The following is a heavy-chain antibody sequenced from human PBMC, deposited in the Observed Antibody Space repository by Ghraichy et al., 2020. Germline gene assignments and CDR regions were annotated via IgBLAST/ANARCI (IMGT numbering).Heavy chain of an antibody. D-gene: IGHD5-18*01. V-gene: IGHV4-61*01. CDR2: IHYSGST. Sequence: SETLSLTCTVSGGSVSSDSYYRNWLRQPPGKGLEWIGYIHYSGSTNYNPSLRGRVTISIDTSKSQFSLKVNSVTAADTAIYYCARERLGSYGPTQIFDFWGQGTLVTVSS. CDR1: GGSVSSDSYY. J-gene: IGHJ4*02. CDR3: ARERLGSYGPTQIFDF.